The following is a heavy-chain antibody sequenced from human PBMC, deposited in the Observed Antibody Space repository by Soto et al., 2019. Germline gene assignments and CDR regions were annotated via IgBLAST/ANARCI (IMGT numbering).Heavy chain of an antibody. D-gene: IGHD1-26*01. V-gene: IGHV1-69*13. CDR3: ANEVSGSYFY. CDR2: IIPIFGTA. J-gene: IGHJ4*02. CDR1: GGTFSSYA. Sequence: ASVKVSCKASGGTFSSYAISWLRQAPGQGLEWMGGIIPIFGTANYAQKFQGRVTITADESTSTAYMELSSLRSEDTAVYYCANEVSGSYFYWGQGTLVTVSS.